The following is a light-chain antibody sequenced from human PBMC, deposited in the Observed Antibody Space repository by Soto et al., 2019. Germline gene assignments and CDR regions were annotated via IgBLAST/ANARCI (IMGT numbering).Light chain of an antibody. CDR3: QKYKDWPRT. J-gene: IGKJ1*01. Sequence: DIVMTQSPATLAVSPGERATLSCWASQSVSSNLAWYQQKPGQAPRLLFYDASTRATGIPARFSGSGSGTEFTLTISSLQSEDFAVYCCQKYKDWPRTVGKGTKVDIK. CDR1: QSVSSN. V-gene: IGKV3-15*01. CDR2: DAS.